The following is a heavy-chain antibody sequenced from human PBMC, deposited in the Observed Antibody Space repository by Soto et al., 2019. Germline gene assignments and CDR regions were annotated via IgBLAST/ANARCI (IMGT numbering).Heavy chain of an antibody. V-gene: IGHV3-13*05. CDR2: IGTAGDP. CDR1: GFTFSSYD. J-gene: IGHJ6*03. Sequence: EVQLVESGGDLVQPGGSLRLSCAASGFTFSSYDMHWVRQAAGNGLEWVSAIGTAGDPYYPDSAKGRFTIARENAQNSQFPQLNSPRAGVTAVYYCARGSFGAGSSRAYMDVWCRGNAVSVSS. CDR3: ARGSFGAGSSRAYMDV. D-gene: IGHD3-10*01.